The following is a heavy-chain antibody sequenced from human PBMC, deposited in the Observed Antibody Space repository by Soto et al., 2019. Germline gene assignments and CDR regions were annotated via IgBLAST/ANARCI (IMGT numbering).Heavy chain of an antibody. CDR2: ISGSGDYT. J-gene: IGHJ4*02. CDR3: AKNRGLQYYFDY. Sequence: GGSLRLSCAASGFTFDGYAMNWVRQAPGKGLEWVSTISGSGDYTYYTDSVKGRFTVSRDNSKNMMYLQMNSLRAEDTAIYYCAKNRGLQYYFDYWGQGTLVTVSS. CDR1: GFTFDGYA. V-gene: IGHV3-23*01.